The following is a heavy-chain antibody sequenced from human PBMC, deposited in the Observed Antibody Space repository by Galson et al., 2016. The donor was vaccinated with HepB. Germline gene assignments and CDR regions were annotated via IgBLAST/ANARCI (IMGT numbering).Heavy chain of an antibody. Sequence: SLRLSCAASGFTLDHYAMHWVRQAPGKGLEWVSGISWNSGSIGYAASVKGRFTISRDNAKNSLYLQRNSLRAGDTALYYCAKDSGAYYYDSSGYRRNAFDIWGQGTMVTVSS. CDR2: ISWNSGSI. CDR3: AKDSGAYYYDSSGYRRNAFDI. V-gene: IGHV3-9*01. D-gene: IGHD3-22*01. J-gene: IGHJ3*02. CDR1: GFTLDHYA.